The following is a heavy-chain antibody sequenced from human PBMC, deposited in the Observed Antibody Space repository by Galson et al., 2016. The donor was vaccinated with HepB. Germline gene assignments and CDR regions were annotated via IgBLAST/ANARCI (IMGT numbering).Heavy chain of an antibody. CDR1: GFSFRASY. V-gene: IGHV3-11*04. Sequence: SLRLSCAASGFSFRASYMIWIRQAPGKSLESVSFISESGTNTFDADSVRGRFTISRDNARNSLYLHMNSLRVEDTAIYYCANLHYYASQYWGQGTLVSVSS. D-gene: IGHD3-10*01. CDR3: ANLHYYASQY. CDR2: ISESGTNT. J-gene: IGHJ4*02.